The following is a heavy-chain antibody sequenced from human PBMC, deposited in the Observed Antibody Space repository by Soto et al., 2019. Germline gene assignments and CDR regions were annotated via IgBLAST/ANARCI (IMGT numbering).Heavy chain of an antibody. Sequence: QLLESGPGLVKPSETLSLTCTVSGGSISSSSYYWGWILQPPGKGLEWIGSIYYSGSSYYNPSLQSRVTISVDTSKNHFALKLSTVTAADTAVYYCARGYFFDSSGDSDAFDIWGQGTMVTVSS. CDR1: GGSISSSSYY. J-gene: IGHJ3*02. CDR2: IYYSGSS. V-gene: IGHV4-39*02. D-gene: IGHD3-22*01. CDR3: ARGYFFDSSGDSDAFDI.